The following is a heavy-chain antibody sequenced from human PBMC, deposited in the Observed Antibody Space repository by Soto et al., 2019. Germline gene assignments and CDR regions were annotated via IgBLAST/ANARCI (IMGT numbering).Heavy chain of an antibody. V-gene: IGHV3-33*01. CDR3: ARRYYDSSGYFRVDALDI. Sequence: QVQLVESGGGVVQPGRSLRLSCAASGFTFSSYGMHWVRQVPGKGLEWVALIWYDGSDKYYADSVKGRFTVSRDNSKNPVFLQMDSLRVEDTAVYYCARRYYDSSGYFRVDALDIWGQGTVVTVSS. CDR2: IWYDGSDK. CDR1: GFTFSSYG. J-gene: IGHJ3*02. D-gene: IGHD3-22*01.